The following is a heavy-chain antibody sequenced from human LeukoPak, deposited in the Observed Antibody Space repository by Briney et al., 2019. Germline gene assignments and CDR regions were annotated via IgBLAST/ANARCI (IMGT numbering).Heavy chain of an antibody. CDR2: ISSSSSTI. CDR1: GFTFSSYS. V-gene: IGHV3-48*01. D-gene: IGHD5-18*01. CDR3: ATVVYSYGYKAYYFDY. J-gene: IGHJ4*02. Sequence: GGSLSLSCAASGFTFSSYSMNWVRQPPAKGLERVSYISSSSSTIYYADSVKGRFTISRDNAKNSLYLQMNSLSAYDTAVYYCATVVYSYGYKAYYFDYWGQGTLVTVSS.